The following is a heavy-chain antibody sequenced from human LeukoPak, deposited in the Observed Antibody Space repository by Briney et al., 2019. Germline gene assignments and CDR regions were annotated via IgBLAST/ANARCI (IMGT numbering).Heavy chain of an antibody. CDR1: GGSISSGSYY. Sequence: PSETLSLTCTVSGGSISSGSYYWSWIRQPAGKGLEWIGRIYTSGSTNYNPSLESRVTISVDTSKNQFSLKLSSVTAADTAVYYCARDRIEGPNYDFWSGYPLRYYMDVWGKGTTVTVSS. J-gene: IGHJ6*03. CDR2: IYTSGST. D-gene: IGHD3-3*01. CDR3: ARDRIEGPNYDFWSGYPLRYYMDV. V-gene: IGHV4-61*02.